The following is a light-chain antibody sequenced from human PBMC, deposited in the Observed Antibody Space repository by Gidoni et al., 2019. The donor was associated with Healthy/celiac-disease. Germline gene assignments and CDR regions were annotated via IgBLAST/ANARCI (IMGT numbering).Light chain of an antibody. V-gene: IGKV2-28*01. CDR2: LGS. Sequence: DIVMTQSPLSLPVTPGEPAYISCRSSQSLLHSNGYNYLDWYLQKPGQSPQLLIYLGSNRASGVPDRFSGSGSGTDFTLKISRVEAEDVWVYYCMQDLQTPYTFGQGTKLEIK. CDR3: MQDLQTPYT. J-gene: IGKJ2*01. CDR1: QSLLHSNGYNY.